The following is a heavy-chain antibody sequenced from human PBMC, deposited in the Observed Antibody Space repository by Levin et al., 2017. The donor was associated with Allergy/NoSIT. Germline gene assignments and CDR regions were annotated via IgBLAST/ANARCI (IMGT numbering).Heavy chain of an antibody. J-gene: IGHJ4*02. V-gene: IGHV3-74*01. Sequence: GESLKISCAASGFTFSTFWMHWVRQAPGKGLVWVSRINSDGSNTDYADSVKGRFTISRDKAKNTLYLQMNSLRAEDTAVYYCARTYDSSGYHPFDYWGQGTLVTVSS. CDR2: INSDGSNT. CDR1: GFTFSTFW. D-gene: IGHD3-22*01. CDR3: ARTYDSSGYHPFDY.